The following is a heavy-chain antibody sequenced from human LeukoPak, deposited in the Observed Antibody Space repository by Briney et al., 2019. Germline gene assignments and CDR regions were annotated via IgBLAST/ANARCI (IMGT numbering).Heavy chain of an antibody. CDR1: GFTLGDYA. J-gene: IGHJ3*02. CDR3: TRDKVTVTTGDTNAFDI. Sequence: GGSLRLSCTASGFTLGDYAMSWVRQAPGKGLEWVSSIRMKAYGRTKQYAASVKGRFTISRDDSKSVAYLQMNSLKTEDTAVYYCTRDKVTVTTGDTNAFDIWGQGTMVTVSS. D-gene: IGHD4-17*01. V-gene: IGHV3-49*04. CDR2: IRMKAYGRTK.